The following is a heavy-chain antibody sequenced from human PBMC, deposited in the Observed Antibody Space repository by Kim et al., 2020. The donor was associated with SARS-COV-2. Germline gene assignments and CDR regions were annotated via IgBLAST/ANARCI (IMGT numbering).Heavy chain of an antibody. Sequence: ADSVKGRFTISRDNSKNTLYLQMNSLRAEDTAVYYCARDGGAAAGTALDYWGQGTLVTVSS. V-gene: IGHV3-66*01. CDR3: ARDGGAAAGTALDY. D-gene: IGHD6-13*01. J-gene: IGHJ4*02.